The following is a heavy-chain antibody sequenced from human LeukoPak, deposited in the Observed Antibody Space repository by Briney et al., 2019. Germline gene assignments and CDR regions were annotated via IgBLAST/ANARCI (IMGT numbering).Heavy chain of an antibody. J-gene: IGHJ4*02. V-gene: IGHV3-21*01. D-gene: IGHD1-1*01. CDR2: ISSSSSYI. CDR1: GFTFSSYC. CDR3: ASVGTLIY. Sequence: GGSLRLSCAASGFTFSSYCMDWVRQAPGKGLEWVSSISSSSSYIYYADSVKGRFTISRDNAKNSLYLQMNSLRAEDTAVYYCASVGTLIYWGQGTLVTVSS.